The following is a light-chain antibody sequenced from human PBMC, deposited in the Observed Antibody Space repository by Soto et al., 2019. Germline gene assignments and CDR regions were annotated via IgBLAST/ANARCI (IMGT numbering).Light chain of an antibody. CDR2: DAS. Sequence: DIVLTKSPATLSFPPGERANLSCLASQSVSSSYLAWYQQKPGLAPRLLIYDASSRTTGIPDRFSGSGSGTDFTLTISRLEPEDFAVYYCKQYGSSINCGQGPRRAIK. CDR1: QSVSSSY. V-gene: IGKV3D-20*01. J-gene: IGKJ5*01. CDR3: KQYGSSIN.